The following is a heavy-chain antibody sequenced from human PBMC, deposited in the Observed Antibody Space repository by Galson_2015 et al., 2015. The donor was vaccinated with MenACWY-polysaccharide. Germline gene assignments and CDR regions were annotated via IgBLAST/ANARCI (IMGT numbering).Heavy chain of an antibody. Sequence: CAISGDSVSSNSAAWNWIRQSPSRGLEWLGRTYYRSHWYNNYAVSVKSRIIIKPDTSKNQFSLQLNSVTPEDTAVYYCVRDHGGNDAFDIWGQGTMVTVSS. CDR3: VRDHGGNDAFDI. CDR2: TYYRSHWYN. V-gene: IGHV6-1*01. J-gene: IGHJ3*02. CDR1: GDSVSSNSAA.